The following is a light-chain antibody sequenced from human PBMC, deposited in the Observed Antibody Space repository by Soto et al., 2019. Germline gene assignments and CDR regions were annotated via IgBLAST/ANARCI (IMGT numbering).Light chain of an antibody. J-gene: IGKJ4*02. Sequence: EIVLTQSPGTLSLSPGERASLNCRARRSISTISLAWYRQKPGQAPRLLIYGASTRATGIPARFSGSGSGTEFTLTISSLQSEDFAVYYCQQHHNWPPWTFGGGTKVDIK. V-gene: IGKV3-15*01. CDR2: GAS. CDR3: QQHHNWPPWT. CDR1: RSISTI.